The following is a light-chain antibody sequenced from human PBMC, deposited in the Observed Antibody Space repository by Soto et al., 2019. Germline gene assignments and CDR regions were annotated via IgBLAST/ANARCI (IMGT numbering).Light chain of an antibody. CDR1: NIGVDAYKY. Sequence: QSVLTQPASVTGTPGQSITISCTTSNIGVDAYKYISWYRQHPGEAPKIIIYEVSNRPSGISNRFSGSKSGNTASLTISGLQTEEEAEYFCSTYTDKTYIFGSGTKVTVL. CDR2: EVS. J-gene: IGLJ1*01. CDR3: STYTDKTYI. V-gene: IGLV2-14*01.